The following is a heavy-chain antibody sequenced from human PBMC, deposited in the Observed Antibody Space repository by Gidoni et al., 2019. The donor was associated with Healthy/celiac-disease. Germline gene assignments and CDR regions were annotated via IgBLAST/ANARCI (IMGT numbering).Heavy chain of an antibody. V-gene: IGHV3-53*02. D-gene: IGHD3-22*01. Sequence: EVQLVETGGGLIQPGGSLRLSCAASGFTVSSNYMSWVRQAPGKGLEWVSVIYSGGSTYYADSVKGRFTISRDNSKNTLYLQMNSLRAEDTAVYYCARDADSSGYFGYFDYWGQGTLVTVSS. CDR3: ARDADSSGYFGYFDY. CDR1: GFTVSSNY. CDR2: IYSGGST. J-gene: IGHJ4*02.